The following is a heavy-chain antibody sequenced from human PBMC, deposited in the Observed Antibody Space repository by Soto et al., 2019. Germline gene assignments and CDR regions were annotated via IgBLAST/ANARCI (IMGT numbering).Heavy chain of an antibody. CDR3: ARVQFDQLPTDY. V-gene: IGHV3-7*01. D-gene: IGHD2-2*01. CDR2: IKQDGSEK. CDR1: GFTFSGCW. J-gene: IGHJ4*02. Sequence: GGSLRLSCAASGFTFSGCWMSWVRQAPGKGLEWVANIKQDGSEKYYVDSVKGRFTISRDNANNSLYLQMSSLRAEDTAVYFCARVQFDQLPTDYWGQGTLVTVSS.